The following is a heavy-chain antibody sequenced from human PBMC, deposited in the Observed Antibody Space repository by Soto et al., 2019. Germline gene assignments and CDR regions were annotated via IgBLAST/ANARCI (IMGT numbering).Heavy chain of an antibody. Sequence: QVQLLQSGAEVKKPGSSVRVSCEASGGTFRTYAISWVRQAPGQGLEWMGEIIPIFGTVNYAQKFQGRVTITADKSTTTVYMDLRSLRPEDTAVYYCAKGAVAGTPTSYYYYGMDVWGQGTTVTVSS. V-gene: IGHV1-69*14. D-gene: IGHD6-19*01. CDR2: IIPIFGTV. J-gene: IGHJ6*02. CDR1: GGTFRTYA. CDR3: AKGAVAGTPTSYYYYGMDV.